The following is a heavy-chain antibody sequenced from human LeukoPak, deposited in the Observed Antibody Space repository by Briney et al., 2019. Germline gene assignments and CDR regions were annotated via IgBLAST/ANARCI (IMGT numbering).Heavy chain of an antibody. CDR1: GFTFSSYS. CDR3: ARAGEYCTNGVCAHLDY. V-gene: IGHV3-48*01. CDR2: ISSSSSTI. D-gene: IGHD2-8*01. J-gene: IGHJ4*02. Sequence: GGSLRLSCAASGFTFSSYSMNWVRQAPGKGLEWVSYISSSSSTIYYAGSVKGRFTISRDNAKNSLYLQMNSLRAEDTAVYYCARAGEYCTNGVCAHLDYWGQGTLVTVSS.